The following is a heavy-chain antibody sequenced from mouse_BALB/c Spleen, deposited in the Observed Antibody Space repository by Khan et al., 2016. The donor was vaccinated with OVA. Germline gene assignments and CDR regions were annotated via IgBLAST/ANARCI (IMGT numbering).Heavy chain of an antibody. D-gene: IGHD2-14*01. V-gene: IGHV1-77*01. J-gene: IGHJ3*01. CDR2: IFPGSDTP. Sequence: QVQLQQSGPALVKPGASLKVSCKASGYTFTDYIIGWVKQSARQGLEWIGDIFPGSDTPYYNEKFKEKATLTADKSSNTAYMQLSSLTSEDSAVYFCARGGYSVFAYWGQGTLVTVSA. CDR3: ARGGYSVFAY. CDR1: GYTFTDYI.